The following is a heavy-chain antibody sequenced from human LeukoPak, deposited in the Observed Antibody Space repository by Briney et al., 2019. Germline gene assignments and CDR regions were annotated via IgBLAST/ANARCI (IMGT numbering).Heavy chain of an antibody. D-gene: IGHD3-22*01. Sequence: PGGSLRLSCAASGFTFSSYSMNWVRQAPGKGLEWVSYISSSSTIYYADSVKGRFTISRDNAKNSLYLQMNSLRAEDTAVYYCARVPGYYDSSGLFDYWGQGTLVTVSS. CDR1: GFTFSSYS. CDR3: ARVPGYYDSSGLFDY. CDR2: ISSSSTI. V-gene: IGHV3-48*01. J-gene: IGHJ4*02.